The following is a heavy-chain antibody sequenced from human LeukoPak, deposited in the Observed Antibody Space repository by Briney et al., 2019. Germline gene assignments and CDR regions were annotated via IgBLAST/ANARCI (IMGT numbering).Heavy chain of an antibody. V-gene: IGHV3-23*01. CDR2: IIGSGDNA. J-gene: IGHJ4*02. CDR3: ARDRAGGSFDY. D-gene: IGHD2-15*01. Sequence: GGSLRLSCAASGFTFSNYGMSWVRQAPGKGLEWVSAIIGSGDNAYNADSVKGRFTISRDNSKNTLYLQMNSLRAEDTAVYYCARDRAGGSFDYWGQGTLVTVSS. CDR1: GFTFSNYG.